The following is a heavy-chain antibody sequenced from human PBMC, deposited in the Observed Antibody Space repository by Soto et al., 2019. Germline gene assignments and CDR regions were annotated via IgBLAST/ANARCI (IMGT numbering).Heavy chain of an antibody. CDR2: ISYDGSNK. V-gene: IGHV3-30-3*01. Sequence: GGSLRLSCAASGFTFSSYAMHWVRQAPGKGLEWVAVISYDGSNKYYADSVKGRFTISRDNSKNTLYLQMNSLRAEDTAVYYCARDGENYDFWSGYRYYYYGMDVWGQGTTVTVSS. CDR1: GFTFSSYA. J-gene: IGHJ6*02. D-gene: IGHD3-3*01. CDR3: ARDGENYDFWSGYRYYYYGMDV.